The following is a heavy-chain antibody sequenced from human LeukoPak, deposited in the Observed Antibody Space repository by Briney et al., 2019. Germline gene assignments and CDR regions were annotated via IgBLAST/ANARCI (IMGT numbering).Heavy chain of an antibody. V-gene: IGHV1-18*01. J-gene: IGHJ3*02. CDR2: IRAYNGNT. D-gene: IGHD2-15*01. Sequence: ASVKVSCKASGYTFTSYGISWVRQAPGQGLEWMGWIRAYNGNTNYAQKLQGRVTMTTDTSTSTAYMELRSLRSDDTAVYYCARDPLYCSGGSCTSGAFDIWGQGTMVTVSS. CDR3: ARDPLYCSGGSCTSGAFDI. CDR1: GYTFTSYG.